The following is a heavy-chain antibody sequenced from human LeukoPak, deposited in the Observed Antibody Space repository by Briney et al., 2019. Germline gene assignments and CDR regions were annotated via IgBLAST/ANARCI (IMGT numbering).Heavy chain of an antibody. CDR3: AKGVAGYNFFDY. V-gene: IGHV3-23*01. Sequence: GGSLRLSCAASGFIFTNYGMSWVRQAPGQGLEGVSSITTGDNTYYADSVKGRFTISRDNSKNTLYLQMNSLRAEDTAVYYCAKGVAGYNFFDYWGQGTLVTVSS. J-gene: IGHJ4*02. D-gene: IGHD5-24*01. CDR1: GFIFTNYG. CDR2: ITTGDNT.